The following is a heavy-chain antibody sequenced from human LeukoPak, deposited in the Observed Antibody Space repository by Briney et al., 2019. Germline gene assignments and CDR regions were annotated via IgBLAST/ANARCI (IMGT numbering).Heavy chain of an antibody. Sequence: PSETLSLTCTVSGGSISSDTYYWGWIRQPPGKGLEWIGSVYYSGNTYYNPSLKSRVTISVDTSKNQFSLKLSSVTAADTAVYYCARPSRRWGTMVRGVSDYYYYYMDVWGKGTTVTISS. D-gene: IGHD3-10*01. CDR1: GGSISSDTYY. V-gene: IGHV4-39*01. J-gene: IGHJ6*03. CDR2: VYYSGNT. CDR3: ARPSRRWGTMVRGVSDYYYYYMDV.